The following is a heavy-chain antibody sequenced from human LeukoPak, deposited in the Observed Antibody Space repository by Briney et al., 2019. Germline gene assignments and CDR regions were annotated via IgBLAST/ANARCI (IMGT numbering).Heavy chain of an antibody. D-gene: IGHD6-19*01. CDR1: GYTFTRYY. CDR2: IIPIFGTA. CDR3: ARDGAVAGTYFDY. Sequence: GASVKVSCKASGYTFTRYYMHWVRQAPGQGLEWMGGIIPIFGTANYAQKFQGRVTITADESTSTAYMELSSLRSEDTAVYYCARDGAVAGTYFDYWGQGTLVTVSS. V-gene: IGHV1-69*13. J-gene: IGHJ4*02.